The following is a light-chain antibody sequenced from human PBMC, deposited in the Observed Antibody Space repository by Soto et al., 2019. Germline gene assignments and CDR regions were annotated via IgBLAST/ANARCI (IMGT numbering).Light chain of an antibody. Sequence: QSVPTQPASLSGSPGQSITISCTGTSSDVGGYDYVSWYQQLPGKAPKLMIYDVNNRPSGVSNRFSGSKSGNTASLTISGLQAEDEADYYCSSYTGTSTFVFGGGTKVTVL. CDR3: SSYTGTSTFV. CDR1: SSDVGGYDY. CDR2: DVN. V-gene: IGLV2-14*01. J-gene: IGLJ1*01.